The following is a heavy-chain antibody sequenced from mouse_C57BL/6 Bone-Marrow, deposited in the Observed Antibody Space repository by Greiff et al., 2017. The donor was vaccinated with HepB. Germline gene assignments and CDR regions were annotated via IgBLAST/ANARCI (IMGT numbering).Heavy chain of an antibody. V-gene: IGHV14-3*01. J-gene: IGHJ3*01. CDR1: GFNIKNTY. CDR2: IDPANGNT. D-gene: IGHD3-2*01. CDR3: ASYVRQLRLRKAWFAY. Sequence: EVQLQQSVAELVRPGASVKLSCTASGFNIKNTYMHWVKQRPEQGLEWIGRIDPANGNTKYAPKFQGKATITADTSSNTAYLQLSSLTSEDTAIYYCASYVRQLRLRKAWFAYWGQGTLVTVSA.